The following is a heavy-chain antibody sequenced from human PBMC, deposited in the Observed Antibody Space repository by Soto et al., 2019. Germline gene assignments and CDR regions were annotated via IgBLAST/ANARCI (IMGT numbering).Heavy chain of an antibody. J-gene: IGHJ4*02. D-gene: IGHD3-3*01. V-gene: IGHV4-39*01. Sequence: SETLSLTCTVSGGSISSSSYYWGWIRQPPGKGLEWIGSIYYSGSTYYNPSLKSRVTISVDTSKNQFSLKLSSVTAADTAVYYCARLCRTYYDFWSGYSFDYWGQGTLVTVSS. CDR1: GGSISSSSYY. CDR3: ARLCRTYYDFWSGYSFDY. CDR2: IYYSGST.